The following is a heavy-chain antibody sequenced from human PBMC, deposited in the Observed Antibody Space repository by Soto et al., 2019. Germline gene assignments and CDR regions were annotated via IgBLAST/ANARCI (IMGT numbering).Heavy chain of an antibody. CDR2: ISSSSSYI. D-gene: IGHD3-10*01. CDR3: AREGGGVRGAPGY. V-gene: IGHV3-21*01. Sequence: GGYLRLSCAASGFTFSSYSMNWVRQAPGKGLEWVSSISSSSSYIYYADSVKGRFTISRDNAKNSLYLQMNSMRAEDTAVYYCAREGGGVRGAPGYWVQGPLFTV. J-gene: IGHJ4*02. CDR1: GFTFSSYS.